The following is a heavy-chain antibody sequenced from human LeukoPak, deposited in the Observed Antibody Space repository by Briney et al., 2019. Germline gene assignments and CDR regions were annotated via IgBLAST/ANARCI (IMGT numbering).Heavy chain of an antibody. CDR3: VPHICCRDDCLPFAY. CDR1: GYTFTAHY. V-gene: IGHV1-2*02. D-gene: IGHD2-21*02. Sequence: GASVKVSCKASGYTFTAHYLHWVRQAPGQGLEWVGWIHPNSGDTQQLQKFQGRVTMTRDTSTSTAYMELTSLTSDATAVYFCVPHICCRDDCLPFAYWGQGTLVTVSS. J-gene: IGHJ4*02. CDR2: IHPNSGDT.